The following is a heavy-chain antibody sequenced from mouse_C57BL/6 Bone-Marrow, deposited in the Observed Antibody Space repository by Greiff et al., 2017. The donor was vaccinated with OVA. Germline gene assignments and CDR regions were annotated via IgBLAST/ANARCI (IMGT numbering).Heavy chain of an antibody. CDR2: ISYSGST. J-gene: IGHJ3*01. CDR3: AGGWFLAWFAY. V-gene: IGHV3-8*01. CDR1: GYSITSDY. Sequence: EVQVVESGPGLAKPSQTLSLTCSVTGYSITSDYWNWIRKFPGNKLEYMGYISYSGSTSYNPSLKSRISITRDTTKNQYYLQLNSVTTEDTATDYCAGGWFLAWFAYWGQGTLVTVSA. D-gene: IGHD2-3*01.